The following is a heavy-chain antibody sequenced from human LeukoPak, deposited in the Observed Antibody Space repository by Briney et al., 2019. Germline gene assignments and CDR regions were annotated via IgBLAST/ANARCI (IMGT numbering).Heavy chain of an antibody. CDR3: ARGPYYYAH. CDR1: GGSFSGYY. CDR2: INHSGST. J-gene: IGHJ4*02. Sequence: SETRSLTCAVYGGSFSGYYWSWIRQPPGKGLEWIGEINHSGSTNYNPSLKSRVTISVDTSKNQFSLKLSSVTAADTAVYYCARGPYYYAHWGQGTLVTVSS. V-gene: IGHV4-34*01.